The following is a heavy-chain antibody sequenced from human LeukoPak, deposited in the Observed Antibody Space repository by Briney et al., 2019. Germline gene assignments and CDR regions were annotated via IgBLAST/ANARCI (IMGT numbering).Heavy chain of an antibody. CDR3: AKVLFAIGTGYWGVYFDY. Sequence: GGSLRLSCAASGFTFSSYAMSWVRQAPGKGLEWVSTISGSGVGTYYADSVKGRFTISRDNSKNTLYLQMNSLRADDTAVYSWAKVLFAIGTGYWGVYFDYGGQGTLSPSPQ. CDR1: GFTFSSYA. D-gene: IGHD7-27*01. J-gene: IGHJ4*02. V-gene: IGHV3-23*01. CDR2: ISGSGVGT.